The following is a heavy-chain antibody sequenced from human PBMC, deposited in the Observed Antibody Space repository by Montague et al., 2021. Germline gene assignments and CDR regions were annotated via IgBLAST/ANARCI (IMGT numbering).Heavy chain of an antibody. CDR1: GFSFNVYG. V-gene: IGHV3-33*01. CDR2: VGHDGNYE. CDR3: ARDLRVGTYFDY. D-gene: IGHD1-26*01. J-gene: IGHJ4*02. Sequence: SLRLSCAASGFSFNVYGMHRVRQAPGKGLEWVAVVGHDGNYEKYADSVRGRFIVSRDNSRTTLYLQLNSLRAEDTAVYYCARDLRVGTYFDYLGQGTLVTVSS.